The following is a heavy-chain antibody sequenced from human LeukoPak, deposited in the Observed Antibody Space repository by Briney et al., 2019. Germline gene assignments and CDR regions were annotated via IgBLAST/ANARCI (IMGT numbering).Heavy chain of an antibody. CDR2: IYPGDSDT. CDR3: ARRPQSYYGMDV. J-gene: IGHJ6*02. CDR1: GYTFSNYW. V-gene: IGHV5-51*01. Sequence: GESLKISCKGSGYTFSNYWIGWVRQMPGKGLEWMGIIYPGDSDTRYSPSFQGQVTISADKSISTTYLQWSSLKASDTAMYYCARRPQSYYGMDVWAKGPRSPSP.